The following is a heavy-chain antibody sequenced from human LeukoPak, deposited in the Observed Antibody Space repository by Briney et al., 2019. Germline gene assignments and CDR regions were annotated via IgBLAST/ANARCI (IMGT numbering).Heavy chain of an antibody. CDR2: IYSGGST. CDR3: ASDSYGYFYFDY. J-gene: IGHJ4*02. D-gene: IGHD5-18*01. V-gene: IGHV3-66*01. Sequence: QSGGSPRLSCAASGFTVSSNYMSWVRQAPGKGLEWVSVIYSGGSTYYADSVKGRFTISRDNSKNTLYLQMNSLRAEDTAVYYCASDSYGYFYFDYWGQGTLVTVSS. CDR1: GFTVSSNY.